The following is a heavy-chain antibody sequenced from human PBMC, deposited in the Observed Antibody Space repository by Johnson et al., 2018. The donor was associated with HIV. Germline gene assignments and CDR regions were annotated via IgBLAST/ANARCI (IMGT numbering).Heavy chain of an antibody. CDR1: GFTFSSYA. J-gene: IGHJ3*01. V-gene: IGHV3-30-3*01. CDR3: ARDFGLGELSYETVDAFDF. Sequence: QEKLVESGGGVVQPGRSLRLSCAASGFTFSSYAMHWVRQPPGKGLEWVAVISYGGNKQYYVDSVEGRFTISRDNSKDTLYLQMNNLTTDDTAVYSCARDFGLGELSYETVDAFDFWGPGTLVTVSS. D-gene: IGHD3-16*02. CDR2: ISYGGNKQ.